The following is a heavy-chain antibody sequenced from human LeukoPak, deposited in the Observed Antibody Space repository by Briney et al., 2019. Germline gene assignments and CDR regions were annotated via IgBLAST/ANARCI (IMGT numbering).Heavy chain of an antibody. CDR3: ARTGGYSSSWYVLYYYYYYMDV. J-gene: IGHJ6*03. CDR2: MNPNSGNT. V-gene: IGHV1-8*01. D-gene: IGHD6-13*01. CDR1: GYTFTSYD. Sequence: GASVKVSCKASGYTFTSYDINWVRQATGQGLEWMGWMNPNSGNTGYAQKFQGRVTMTRNTSISTAYMELSSLRSEDTAVYYCARTGGYSSSWYVLYYYYYYMDVWGKGTTVTVSS.